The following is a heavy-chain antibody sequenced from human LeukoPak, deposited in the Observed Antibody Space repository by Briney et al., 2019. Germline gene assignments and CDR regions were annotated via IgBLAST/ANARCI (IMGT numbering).Heavy chain of an antibody. V-gene: IGHV5-51*01. J-gene: IGHJ6*02. CDR2: IYPGDSDT. CDR1: GYSFTSYC. D-gene: IGHD2-2*01. Sequence: GESLKISCKGSGYSFTSYCIGWVRQMPGKGLEWMGIIYPGDSDTTYSPSFQGQVTISADKSISTAYLQWSSLKASDTAMYYCARRDGYCSSTSCYADYYYGMDVWGQGTTVTVSS. CDR3: ARRDGYCSSTSCYADYYYGMDV.